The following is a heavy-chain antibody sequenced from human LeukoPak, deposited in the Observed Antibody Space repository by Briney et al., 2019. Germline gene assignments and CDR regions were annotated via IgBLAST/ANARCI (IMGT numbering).Heavy chain of an antibody. CDR3: AKDLYSSGWWEVDY. CDR2: ISYDGSNK. Sequence: GGSLRLSRAASGFTFSSYGMHWVRQAPGKGLEWVAVISYDGSNKYYADSVKGRFTISRDNSKNTLYLQMNSLRAEDTAMYYCAKDLYSSGWWEVDYWGQGTLVTVSS. J-gene: IGHJ4*02. V-gene: IGHV3-30*18. D-gene: IGHD6-19*01. CDR1: GFTFSSYG.